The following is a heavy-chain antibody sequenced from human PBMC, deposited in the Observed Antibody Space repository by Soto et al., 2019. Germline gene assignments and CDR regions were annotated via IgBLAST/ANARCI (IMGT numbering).Heavy chain of an antibody. V-gene: IGHV3-15*01. CDR2: IKTKADGGTA. CDR1: EVHIIRPC. CDR3: ARDSGYGSGASVNHYLDY. J-gene: IGHJ4*01. D-gene: IGHD3-10*01. Sequence: GGLQRHSSRASEVHIIRPCVGWVRTAPGKGLEWLGRIKTKADGGTADYAVPVKGRFIISRDDSANTLYLQMDSLRAEDTAVYYCARDSGYGSGASVNHYLDYWGHGTLVPVFS.